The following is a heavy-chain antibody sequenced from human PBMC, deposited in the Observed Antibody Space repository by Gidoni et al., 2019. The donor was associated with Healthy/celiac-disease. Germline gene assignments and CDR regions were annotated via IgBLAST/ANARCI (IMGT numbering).Heavy chain of an antibody. CDR2: INAGNGNT. CDR3: ARRGGSGWYDYFDY. D-gene: IGHD6-19*01. V-gene: IGHV1-3*01. J-gene: IGHJ4*02. Sequence: QVQLVQSGAAVKKPGASVKASCKASGYTFPSYAMHWVRQAPGQRLEWMGWINAGNGNTKYSQKFQGRVTITRDTSASTAYMELSSLRSEDTAVYYCARRGGSGWYDYFDYWGQGTLVTVSS. CDR1: GYTFPSYA.